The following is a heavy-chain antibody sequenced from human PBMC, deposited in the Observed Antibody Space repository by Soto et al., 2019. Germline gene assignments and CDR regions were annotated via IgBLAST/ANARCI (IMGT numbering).Heavy chain of an antibody. CDR2: ISAYNGNT. J-gene: IGHJ6*03. D-gene: IGHD3-10*01. V-gene: IGHV1-18*01. CDR1: GDTFTSYG. Sequence: ASVKVTCKASGDTFTSYGISWVRQAHEQGLEWMGWISAYNGNTNYAQKLQGRVTMTTDTSTSTAYMELRSLRSDDTAVYYCASCDTMVRRVIILHHYYYYYMDVWGKGTTVTVSS. CDR3: ASCDTMVRRVIILHHYYYYYMDV.